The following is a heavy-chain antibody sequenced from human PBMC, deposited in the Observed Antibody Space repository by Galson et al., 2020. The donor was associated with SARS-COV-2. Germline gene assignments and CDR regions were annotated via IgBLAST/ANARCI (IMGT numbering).Heavy chain of an antibody. CDR1: GGSISTYY. Sequence: SETLSLTCTISGGSISTYYWSWIRQPPGKGLEWIGYIYYTGSTNYNPSLESRVTISVDTSKNEVSLKLTSVTAADTAVYYCAGQTGWGSVSAAVYWGQGTLVTVSS. CDR2: IYYTGST. CDR3: AGQTGWGSVSAAVY. J-gene: IGHJ4*02. D-gene: IGHD3-16*01. V-gene: IGHV4-59*08.